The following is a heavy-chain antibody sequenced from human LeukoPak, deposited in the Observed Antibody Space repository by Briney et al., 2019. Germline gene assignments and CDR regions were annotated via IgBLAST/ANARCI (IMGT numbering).Heavy chain of an antibody. D-gene: IGHD3-16*01. CDR2: VNSAGSST. CDR3: VGGMGGHFDY. Sequence: AGSLRLSCAASGFTFSTYWRHWVRQAPGKGLVWVSRVNSAGSSTSYADSVRGRFTISRDNAKNTLYLQMNSLRAEDTAMYYCVGGMGGHFDYWGQGALVTVSS. J-gene: IGHJ4*02. V-gene: IGHV3-74*01. CDR1: GFTFSTYW.